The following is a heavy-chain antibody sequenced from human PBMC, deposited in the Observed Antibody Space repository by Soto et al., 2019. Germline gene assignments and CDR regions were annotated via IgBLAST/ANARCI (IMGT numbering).Heavy chain of an antibody. CDR1: GFTFSSYG. V-gene: IGHV3-30*03. D-gene: IGHD3-10*01. J-gene: IGHJ5*02. CDR2: ISYDGSNK. Sequence: QVQLVESGGGVVQPGRSLRLSCAASGFTFSSYGMHWVRQAPGKGLEWVAVISYDGSNKYYADSVKGRFTISRDNSKNTLYLQMNSLRAEDTAVYYCAGTITMVRGVIKMGNWFDPWGQGTLVTVSS. CDR3: AGTITMVRGVIKMGNWFDP.